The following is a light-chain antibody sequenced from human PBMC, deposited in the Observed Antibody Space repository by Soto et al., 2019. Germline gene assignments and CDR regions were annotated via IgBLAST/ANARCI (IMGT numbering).Light chain of an antibody. CDR3: QTWGTGIRV. CDR1: SGHSSYA. J-gene: IGLJ2*01. CDR2: LNSDGSH. V-gene: IGLV4-69*01. Sequence: QPVLTQSPSASASLGASVKLTCTLSSGHSSYAIAWHQQQPEKGPRYLMKLNSDGSHSKGDGIPDRFSGSSSGAERYRTISSLQSEDEADYSCQTWGTGIRVFGGGTKLTVL.